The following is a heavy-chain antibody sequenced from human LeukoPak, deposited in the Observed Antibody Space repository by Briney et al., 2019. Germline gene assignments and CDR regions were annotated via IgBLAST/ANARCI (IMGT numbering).Heavy chain of an antibody. J-gene: IGHJ4*02. Sequence: PAVSLRLSCAASGFTFSSYAMHWVRQAPGKGLEWMAVISYDGSNKYYADSVKGRFTISRDNSKNTLYLQMNSLRAEDTAVYYCARDRYITMVRGVIIDYWGQGTLVTVSS. CDR1: GFTFSSYA. V-gene: IGHV3-30-3*01. D-gene: IGHD3-10*01. CDR2: ISYDGSNK. CDR3: ARDRYITMVRGVIIDY.